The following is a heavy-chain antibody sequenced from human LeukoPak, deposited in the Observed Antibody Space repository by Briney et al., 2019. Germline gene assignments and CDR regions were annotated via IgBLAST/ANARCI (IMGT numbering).Heavy chain of an antibody. CDR2: IYYSGST. V-gene: IGHV4-59*01. J-gene: IGHJ4*02. Sequence: SETLSLTCTVSGGSISSYYWSWIRQPPGKGLEWIGYIYYSGSTNYNPSLKSRVTISVDTSKNQFSLKLSSVTAADTAVYCCARGVRASTFDYWGQGTLVTVSS. CDR3: ARGVRASTFDY. D-gene: IGHD2-15*01. CDR1: GGSISSYY.